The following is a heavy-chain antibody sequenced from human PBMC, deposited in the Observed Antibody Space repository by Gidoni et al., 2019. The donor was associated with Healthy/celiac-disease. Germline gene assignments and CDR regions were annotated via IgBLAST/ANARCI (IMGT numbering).Heavy chain of an antibody. J-gene: IGHJ3*02. CDR3: ASGSFSMIVVGTGAFDI. Sequence: SGFPFSSFAMHWVRQAPGKGLEWVAVISFDGSNKYYADSVKGRFTISRDNSKNTLYLQMNSLRAEDTAVYYCASGSFSMIVVGTGAFDIWGQGTMVTVSS. CDR2: ISFDGSNK. D-gene: IGHD3-22*01. V-gene: IGHV3-30-3*01. CDR1: GFPFSSFA.